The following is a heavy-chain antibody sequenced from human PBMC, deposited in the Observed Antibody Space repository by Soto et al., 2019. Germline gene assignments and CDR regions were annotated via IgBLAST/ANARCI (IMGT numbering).Heavy chain of an antibody. D-gene: IGHD3-3*01. J-gene: IGHJ4*02. CDR1: GFTFSSYW. CDR2: IKQDGSEK. Sequence: GGSLRLSCAASGFTFSSYWMSWVRQAPGKGLEWVANIKQDGSEKYYVDSVKGRFTISRDNAKNSLYLQMNSLRAEDTAVYYCARDYDFWSGYGDYWGQGTLVTGSS. V-gene: IGHV3-7*03. CDR3: ARDYDFWSGYGDY.